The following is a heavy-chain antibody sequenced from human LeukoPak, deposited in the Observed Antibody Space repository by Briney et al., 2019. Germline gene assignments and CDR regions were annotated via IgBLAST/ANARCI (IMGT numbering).Heavy chain of an antibody. CDR3: ARAPPRYDFWSGLYYYYYLDV. CDR1: GYTFTSYV. V-gene: IGHV1-18*01. D-gene: IGHD3-3*01. Sequence: GASVKVSCQASGYTFTSYVISWVRQAPAQGLDWMGWISAYNGNTNYAQKLQGRVTMTTDTPTSTTSVATRNLRTDEHAVYYCARAPPRYDFWSGLYYYYYLDVWGTGTTVTVSS. CDR2: ISAYNGNT. J-gene: IGHJ6*03.